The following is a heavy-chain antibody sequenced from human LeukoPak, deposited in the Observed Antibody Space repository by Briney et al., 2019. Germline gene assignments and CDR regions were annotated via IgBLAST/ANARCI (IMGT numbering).Heavy chain of an antibody. V-gene: IGHV3-23*01. CDR3: AKDHSYYYGSGSYWDYYYYYMDV. Sequence: GGSLRLSCAASGFTFSSYAMSWVRQAPGKGLEWVSAISGSGGSTYYADSVKGRFTISRDNSKNTLYLQMNSLRAEDTAVYYCAKDHSYYYGSGSYWDYYYYYMDVWGKGTTVSVSS. CDR2: ISGSGGST. D-gene: IGHD3-10*01. J-gene: IGHJ6*03. CDR1: GFTFSSYA.